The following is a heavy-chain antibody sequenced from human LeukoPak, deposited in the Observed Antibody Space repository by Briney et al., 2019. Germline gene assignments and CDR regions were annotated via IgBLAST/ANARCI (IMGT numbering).Heavy chain of an antibody. J-gene: IGHJ4*02. CDR2: ISYDGITN. Sequence: GGSLRRSCSASGFTFTSYGMHWVRQAPGKGLEWVAVISYDGITNYYADSVKGRFTVSRDNSENTLYLQMNSLRADDTAVYYCAKKAAPVSAIRAGFDYWGQGTLVTVSS. D-gene: IGHD2-21*01. CDR3: AKKAAPVSAIRAGFDY. V-gene: IGHV3-30*18. CDR1: GFTFTSYG.